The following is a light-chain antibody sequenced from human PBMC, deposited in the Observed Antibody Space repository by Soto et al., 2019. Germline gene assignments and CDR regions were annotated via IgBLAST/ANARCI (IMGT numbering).Light chain of an antibody. CDR1: SSNIGAGYD. CDR3: QSYDSSLRGAYV. CDR2: GNS. V-gene: IGLV1-40*01. Sequence: QSVLTQPPSVSGAPGQRVTISCTGSSSNIGAGYDVHWYQQLPGTAPKLLIYGNSNRPSGVPDRFSGSKSGTSASLAITGLQAEDEADYYCQSYDSSLRGAYVLGTGTKVTVL. J-gene: IGLJ1*01.